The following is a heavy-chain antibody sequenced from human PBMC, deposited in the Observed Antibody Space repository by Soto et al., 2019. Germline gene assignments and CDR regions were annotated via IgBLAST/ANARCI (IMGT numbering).Heavy chain of an antibody. CDR1: GFRVRTSH. D-gene: IGHD3-22*01. V-gene: IGHV3-53*01. Sequence: GGSLRLSCAAAGFRVRTSHSSWVRQAPGKGLEWVSVIYSGGATHYAVSVKGRLIISRDKSKNTVDLQMNSLRAEDTAVYYCAKNPGYYYDSTGYHFDYWGQGTLVTVSS. CDR3: AKNPGYYYDSTGYHFDY. J-gene: IGHJ4*02. CDR2: IYSGGAT.